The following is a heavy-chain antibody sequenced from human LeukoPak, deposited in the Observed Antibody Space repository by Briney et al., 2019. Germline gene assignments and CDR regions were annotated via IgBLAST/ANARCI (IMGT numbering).Heavy chain of an antibody. CDR2: IKQDGSEK. V-gene: IGHV3-7*01. D-gene: IGHD5-24*01. J-gene: IGHJ4*02. Sequence: HLGGSLRLSCVASGFTFSNYWMGWVRQAPGKGLEWVATIKQDGSEKYYVDSVKGRFTISRDNAKNSLFLQMNSLRAEDTAVFYCATIRGNIQLWAYWGQGTLVTVSS. CDR3: ATIRGNIQLWAY. CDR1: GFTFSNYW.